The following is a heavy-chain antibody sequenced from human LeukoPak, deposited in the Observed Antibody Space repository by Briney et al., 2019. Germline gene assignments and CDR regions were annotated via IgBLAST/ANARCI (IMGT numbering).Heavy chain of an antibody. V-gene: IGHV4-59*01. J-gene: IGHJ4*02. D-gene: IGHD2-2*01. CDR2: IYYSGST. CDR1: GGSISSYY. Sequence: SETLSLTCTVSGGSISSYYWNWIRQPPGKGLEWIGYIYYSGSTNSNPSLKSRVTISIDTSKNQFSLKLNSVTAADTAVYYCARDPGYCSGSSCYANYYFDYWGQGTLVTVSS. CDR3: ARDPGYCSGSSCYANYYFDY.